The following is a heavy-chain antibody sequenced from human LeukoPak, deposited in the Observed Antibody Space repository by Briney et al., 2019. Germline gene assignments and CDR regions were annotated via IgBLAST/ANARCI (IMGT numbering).Heavy chain of an antibody. J-gene: IGHJ4*02. D-gene: IGHD6-19*01. CDR3: ARDGAVAGLGKFDY. CDR2: IWYDGSNK. Sequence: GGSLRLSCTASGLTFSSYGMHWVRQAPGKGLEWVAVIWYDGSNKDYADSVKGRFTISRDNSKNTLYLQMNSLRGEDTAVYYCARDGAVAGLGKFDYWGQGTLVTVSS. CDR1: GLTFSSYG. V-gene: IGHV3-33*01.